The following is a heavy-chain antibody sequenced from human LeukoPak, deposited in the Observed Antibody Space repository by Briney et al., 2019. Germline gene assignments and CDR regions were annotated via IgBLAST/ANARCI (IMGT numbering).Heavy chain of an antibody. Sequence: SQTLSLTCTVSGGAICSGGYYWSWIRQHPGKGLEWIGYIYYSGSTYYNPSLKSRVTISVDTSKNQFSLKLSSVTAADTAVYYCAREDTVERFDYWGQGTLVTVSS. CDR3: AREDTVERFDY. CDR2: IYYSGST. J-gene: IGHJ4*02. V-gene: IGHV4-31*03. D-gene: IGHD4-23*01. CDR1: GGAICSGGYY.